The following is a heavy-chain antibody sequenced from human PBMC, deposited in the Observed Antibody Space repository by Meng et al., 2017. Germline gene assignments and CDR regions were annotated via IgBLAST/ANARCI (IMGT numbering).Heavy chain of an antibody. CDR3: ARGVVRGVIYPQFDY. CDR2: IGTAGDT. D-gene: IGHD3-10*01. J-gene: IGHJ4*02. V-gene: IGHV3-13*01. Sequence: VQLVESGGGLVLPGGSLRLSCAASGFTFSSYDMHWVRQATGKGLEWVSAIGTAGDTYYPGSVKGRFTISRENAKNSLYLQMNSLRAGDTAVYYCARGVVRGVIYPQFDYWGQGTLVTVSS. CDR1: GFTFSSYD.